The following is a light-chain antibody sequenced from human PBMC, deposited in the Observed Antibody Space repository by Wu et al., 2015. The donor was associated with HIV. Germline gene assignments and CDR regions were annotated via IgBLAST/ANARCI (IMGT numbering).Light chain of an antibody. J-gene: IGKJ2*01. CDR1: QSVSSN. CDR3: QQYSNWPRT. V-gene: IGKV3-15*01. Sequence: EIVMTQSPATLSVSPGERATLSCRASQSVSSNLAWYQQKPGQAPRLLIYGASTRATGIPARFSGSGSTTELTLTISSMQSADFAVYYCQQYSNWPRTFGQGTKLEIK. CDR2: GAS.